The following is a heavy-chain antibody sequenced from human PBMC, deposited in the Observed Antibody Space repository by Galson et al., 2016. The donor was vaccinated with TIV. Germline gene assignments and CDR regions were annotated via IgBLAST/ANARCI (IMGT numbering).Heavy chain of an antibody. Sequence: SLRLSCAASGLPVTENYMTWVRQAPGKGLEWVALIYSNGNTIYADSVKGRFTISRDNSKNMVYLQMNSLRTEDTAVYFCARERRYCGNECYLRYYYGMDVWGRGTTVTVSS. CDR1: GLPVTENY. CDR3: ARERRYCGNECYLRYYYGMDV. CDR2: IYSNGNT. J-gene: IGHJ6*02. D-gene: IGHD2-21*01. V-gene: IGHV3-66*03.